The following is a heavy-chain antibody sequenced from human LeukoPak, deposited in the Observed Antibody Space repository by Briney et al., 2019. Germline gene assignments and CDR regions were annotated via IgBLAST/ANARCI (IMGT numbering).Heavy chain of an antibody. CDR1: GGTFSSYT. J-gene: IGHJ5*02. V-gene: IGHV1-69*02. Sequence: GSSVKVSCKASGGTFSSYTISWVRQAPGQGLEWMGRIIPILGIASYAQKFQGRVTITADKSTSTAYMELSSLRSEDTAVYYCARSALGGDRTDWFDPWGQGTLVTVSS. D-gene: IGHD3-16*01. CDR3: ARSALGGDRTDWFDP. CDR2: IIPILGIA.